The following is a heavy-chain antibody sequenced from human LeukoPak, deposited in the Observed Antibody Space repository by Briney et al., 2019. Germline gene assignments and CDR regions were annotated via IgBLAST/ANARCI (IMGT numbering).Heavy chain of an antibody. Sequence: ASVKVSCKASGYTFTSYGISWVRQAPGQGLEWMGWISAYNGNTNYAQKLQGRVTMPTDTSTSTAYMGLRSLRSDDTAVYYCARDAGLYYDFWSGHPDYWGQGTLVTVSS. D-gene: IGHD3-3*01. CDR3: ARDAGLYYDFWSGHPDY. J-gene: IGHJ4*02. CDR1: GYTFTSYG. V-gene: IGHV1-18*01. CDR2: ISAYNGNT.